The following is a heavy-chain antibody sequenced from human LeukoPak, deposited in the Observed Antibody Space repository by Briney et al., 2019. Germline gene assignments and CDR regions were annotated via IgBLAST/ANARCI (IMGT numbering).Heavy chain of an antibody. CDR3: GRGDGYLVDH. Sequence: PGGSLRLSCVGSGFSFSDSWMTWVRRATGKGLEWVANINQGGSERNHVDSVKGRFTISTDDARTSLFLQMNSLRAEDTGVYYCGRGDGYLVDHWGQGTLVTVST. J-gene: IGHJ4*02. V-gene: IGHV3-7*01. CDR1: GFSFSDSW. D-gene: IGHD5-24*01. CDR2: INQGGSER.